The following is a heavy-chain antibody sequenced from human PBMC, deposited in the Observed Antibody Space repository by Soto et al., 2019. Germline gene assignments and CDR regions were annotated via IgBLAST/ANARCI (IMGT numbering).Heavy chain of an antibody. CDR2: IIPIFGTA. CDR1: GGTFSSYA. Sequence: ASVKVSCKASGGTFSSYAISWVRQAPGQGLEWMGGIIPIFGTANYAQKFQGRVTITADESTSTAYMELSSLRSEDTAVYYCASSPRLRYCSGGSCYFLAYWYFDLWGRVTLVTVSS. J-gene: IGHJ2*01. CDR3: ASSPRLRYCSGGSCYFLAYWYFDL. D-gene: IGHD2-15*01. V-gene: IGHV1-69*13.